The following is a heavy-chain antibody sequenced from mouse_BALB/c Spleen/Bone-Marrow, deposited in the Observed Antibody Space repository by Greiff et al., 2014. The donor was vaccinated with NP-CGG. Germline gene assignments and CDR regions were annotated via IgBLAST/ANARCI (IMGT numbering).Heavy chain of an antibody. CDR1: GYSITRDYA. V-gene: IGHV3-2*02. J-gene: IGHJ3*01. D-gene: IGHD2-4*01. Sequence: EVQLQQSGPGLVKPSQSLSLTCIVTGYSITRDYAWNWIRQFPGNKLEWMGYISYSGSTTYNPSLESRISITRDTSKNQFFLQLNSVTTEDTATYYCARSSSYDYDVRFAYWGQGTLVTVSA. CDR3: ARSSSYDYDVRFAY. CDR2: ISYSGST.